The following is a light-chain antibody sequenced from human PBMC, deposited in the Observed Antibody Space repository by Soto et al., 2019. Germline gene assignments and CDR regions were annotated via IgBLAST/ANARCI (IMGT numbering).Light chain of an antibody. CDR3: QQYYNRWT. Sequence: EIVMTQSPATLSVSPGERATLSCRARQSVSSNLAWYQQKPGQAPRLLIYGASTRAAGIPARFSGSGSGTEFTLTIRSLQSEDFAVYFCQQYYNRWTFGPGTKVEIK. CDR1: QSVSSN. J-gene: IGKJ1*01. CDR2: GAS. V-gene: IGKV3-15*01.